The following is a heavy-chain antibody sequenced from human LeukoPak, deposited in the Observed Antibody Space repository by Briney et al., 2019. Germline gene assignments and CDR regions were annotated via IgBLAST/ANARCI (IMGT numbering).Heavy chain of an antibody. Sequence: SETLSLTCTVSGDSISSYYCSWLRQTPGKGLEWIGYMHYSGSSDYNASLRSRVNISVETSKNKCSLTLRYVNAADTAVYYCARRRASGTQLWKYDAFDIWGQGTLVTVSS. V-gene: IGHV4-59*01. D-gene: IGHD5-18*01. CDR1: GDSISSYY. CDR2: MHYSGSS. CDR3: ARRRASGTQLWKYDAFDI. J-gene: IGHJ3*02.